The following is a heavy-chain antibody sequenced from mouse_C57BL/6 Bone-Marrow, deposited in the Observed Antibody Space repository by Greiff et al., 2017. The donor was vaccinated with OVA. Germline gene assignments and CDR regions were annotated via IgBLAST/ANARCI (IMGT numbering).Heavy chain of an antibody. CDR2: INPGSGGT. CDR1: GYAFTNYL. J-gene: IGHJ4*01. Sequence: QVQLQQSGAELVRPGTSVKVSCKASGYAFTNYLIEWVKQRPGQGLEWIGVINPGSGGTNYNEKFKGKATLTADKSSSTAYMQLSSLTSEDSAVYCCARELGNYGAMDYWGQGTSVTVSS. D-gene: IGHD2-1*01. V-gene: IGHV1-54*01. CDR3: ARELGNYGAMDY.